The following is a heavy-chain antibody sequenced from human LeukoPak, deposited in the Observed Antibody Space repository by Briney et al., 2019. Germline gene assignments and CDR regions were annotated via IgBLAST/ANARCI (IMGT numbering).Heavy chain of an antibody. Sequence: SDTLSLTCAVSGYSVSSSSWWGWIRQPPGEGLEWIGYIYYSGSTYYNPSLKSRVTMSVDTSKNQSSLKLSSVTAVDTAVYYCARNLLGIAVAGSWGQGILVTVSS. CDR3: ARNLLGIAVAGS. V-gene: IGHV4-28*01. CDR2: IYYSGST. CDR1: GYSVSSSSW. D-gene: IGHD6-13*01. J-gene: IGHJ5*02.